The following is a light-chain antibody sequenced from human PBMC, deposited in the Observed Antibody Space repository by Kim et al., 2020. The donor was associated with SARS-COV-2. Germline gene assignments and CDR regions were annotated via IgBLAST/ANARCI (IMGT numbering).Light chain of an antibody. J-gene: IGKJ2*01. CDR2: GAS. CDR3: QQYVGSPT. Sequence: EMVLTQSPGTLSLSPGERATLSCRASQSFPSGYLAWYQQKPGQAPRLLIYGASNRATGIPDRFSGSGSGTDFTITISRLEPEDFAVYYCQQYVGSPTFGQGTKLEI. V-gene: IGKV3-20*01. CDR1: QSFPSGY.